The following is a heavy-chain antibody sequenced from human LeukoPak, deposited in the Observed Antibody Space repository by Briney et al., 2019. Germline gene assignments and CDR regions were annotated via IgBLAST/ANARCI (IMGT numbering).Heavy chain of an antibody. CDR1: GFTFTSHG. CDR3: ARDISRGSLDF. V-gene: IGHV3-33*01. Sequence: GGSLRLSCAASGFTFTSHGFYWVRQAPGKGLEWVAIIWYDGSKKYYADSVKGRFTIPRDDSKNTLYLQMNSLRDDDTAVYYCARDISRGSLDFWGQGTLVTVSS. D-gene: IGHD3-10*01. CDR2: IWYDGSKK. J-gene: IGHJ4*02.